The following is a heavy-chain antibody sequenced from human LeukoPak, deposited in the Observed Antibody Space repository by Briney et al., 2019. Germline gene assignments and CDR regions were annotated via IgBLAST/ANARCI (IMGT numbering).Heavy chain of an antibody. CDR2: IYYSGST. CDR3: ARDGWRYSGYDR. J-gene: IGHJ4*02. D-gene: IGHD5-12*01. V-gene: IGHV4-61*01. Sequence: PSETLSLTCTVSGGSVSSGSYYWNWIRQPPGKGLEWMGYIYYSGSTNYNPSLKSRVTISLDTSKNQLSLKLSSVTAADTAVYYCARDGWRYSGYDRWGQGTLVTVSS. CDR1: GGSVSSGSYY.